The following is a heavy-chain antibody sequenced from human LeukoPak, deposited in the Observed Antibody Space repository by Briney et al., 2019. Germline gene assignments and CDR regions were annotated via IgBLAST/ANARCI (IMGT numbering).Heavy chain of an antibody. CDR1: GGSISSGSYY. CDR3: ARGCRDGYSNYWYFDL. D-gene: IGHD5-24*01. J-gene: IGHJ2*01. V-gene: IGHV4-61*02. CDR2: IYTSGST. Sequence: SQTLSLTCTVSGGSISSGSYYWTWIRQPAGKGLEWIGRIYTSGSTNYNPSLKSRVTISEDTSKNQFSLKLSSVTAADTAVYYCARGCRDGYSNYWYFDLWSRGTLVTVSS.